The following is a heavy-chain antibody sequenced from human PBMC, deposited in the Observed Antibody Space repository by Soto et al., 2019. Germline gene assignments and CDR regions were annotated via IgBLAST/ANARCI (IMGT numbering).Heavy chain of an antibody. Sequence: AASVKVSCKASGYTFTSYAMHWVRQAPGQRLEWMGWINAGNGNTKYSQKFQGRVTITRDTSASTAYMELSSLRSEDTAVYYCARDRRATYYYYMDVWGKGTTVTVSS. CDR2: INAGNGNT. V-gene: IGHV1-3*01. CDR3: ARDRRATYYYYMDV. CDR1: GYTFTSYA. J-gene: IGHJ6*03.